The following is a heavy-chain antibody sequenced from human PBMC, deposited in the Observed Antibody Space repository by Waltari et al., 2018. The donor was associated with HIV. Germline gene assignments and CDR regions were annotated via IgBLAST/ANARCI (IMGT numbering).Heavy chain of an antibody. Sequence: QVQLVQSGAEVKKPGAPVQDSCKASGYTFTSYGISWVRQAPGQGLEWMGWISAYNGNTNYAHKLQGRVTMTTDTSTSTATMELRRLRSDDTAVYYCARVRCSSSSCYSGWFDPWGQGTLVTVTS. V-gene: IGHV1-18*01. CDR3: ARVRCSSSSCYSGWFDP. CDR2: ISAYNGNT. CDR1: GYTFTSYG. J-gene: IGHJ5*02. D-gene: IGHD2-2*01.